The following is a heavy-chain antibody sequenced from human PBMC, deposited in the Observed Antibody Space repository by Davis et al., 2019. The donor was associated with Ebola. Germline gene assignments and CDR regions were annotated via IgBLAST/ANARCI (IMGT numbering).Heavy chain of an antibody. CDR3: AKSRDYGDYLDDAFDI. Sequence: GGSLRLSCAASGFTFSRYWMSWVRQAPGKGLEWVSAISGSGGSTYYADSVKGRFTISRDNSKNTLYLQMNSLRAEDTAVYYCAKSRDYGDYLDDAFDIWGQGTMVTVSS. CDR2: ISGSGGST. CDR1: GFTFSRYW. V-gene: IGHV3-23*01. J-gene: IGHJ3*02. D-gene: IGHD4-17*01.